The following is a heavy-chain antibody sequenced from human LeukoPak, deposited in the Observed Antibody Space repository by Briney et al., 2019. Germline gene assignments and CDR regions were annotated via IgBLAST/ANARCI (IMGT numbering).Heavy chain of an antibody. CDR2: IYHSGST. V-gene: IGHV4-39*07. D-gene: IGHD3-3*01. CDR3: ARGRGFWSGYYYFEN. Sequence: SETLSLTCTVSGGSVSSVSSYWAWIRQPPGKGLEWIGSIYHSGSTYYSSSLKSRVTTSLEKSRSQFSLKLTSVTAADTAVYYCARGRGFWSGYYYFENWGQGSLVTVSS. CDR1: GGSVSSVSSY. J-gene: IGHJ4*02.